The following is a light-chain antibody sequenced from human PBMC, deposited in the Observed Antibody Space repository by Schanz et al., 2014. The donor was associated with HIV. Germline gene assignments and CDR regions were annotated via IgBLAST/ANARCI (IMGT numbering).Light chain of an antibody. V-gene: IGKV1-9*01. CDR3: QQYNAYWT. J-gene: IGKJ1*01. Sequence: DIQLSQSPSFLSASVGDRVTVTCRASQDISTYLAWYQQKPGKAPNLLIYAASTLHTGVPLRFSGSGSGTDFTLTINGLQPDDFATYYCQQYNAYWTFGQGTKVEIK. CDR2: AAS. CDR1: QDISTY.